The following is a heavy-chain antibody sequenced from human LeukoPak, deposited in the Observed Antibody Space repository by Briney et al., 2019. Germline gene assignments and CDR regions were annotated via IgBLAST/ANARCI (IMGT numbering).Heavy chain of an antibody. CDR2: ISRSSSNI. Sequence: GGSLRLSCAASGFKFSDDYMSWIRQPPGKGLEWIAYISRSSSNIWSAASVRGRFSISRDNAKNSLFLQMDSLRVEDTAVYYCVRDVGGDYVPQRFETWGHGPLVIVSS. CDR1: GFKFSDDY. V-gene: IGHV3-11*01. D-gene: IGHD3-10*02. J-gene: IGHJ5*01. CDR3: VRDVGGDYVPQRFET.